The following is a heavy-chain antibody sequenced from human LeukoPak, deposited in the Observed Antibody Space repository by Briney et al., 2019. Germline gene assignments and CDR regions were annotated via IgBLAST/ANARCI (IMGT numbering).Heavy chain of an antibody. CDR1: GFTVISYG. D-gene: IGHD6-13*01. J-gene: IGHJ4*02. Sequence: GGSLRLSCATSGFTVISYGMHWVRQAPGKGLEWVAFIRYDGSNKYYGDSVKGRFTISRDNSKNTLYLQMNSLRAEDTASYCRARQRSQSSSWSHSFFDYWGQGTLVTVSS. CDR2: IRYDGSNK. V-gene: IGHV3-30*02. CDR3: ARQRSQSSSWSHSFFDY.